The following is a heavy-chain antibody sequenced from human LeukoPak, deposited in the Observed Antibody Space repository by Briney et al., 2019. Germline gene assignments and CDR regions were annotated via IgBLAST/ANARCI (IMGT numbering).Heavy chain of an antibody. V-gene: IGHV3-13*01. CDR3: ARAQPPYHGRLDS. Sequence: QTGGSLRLACAASGFTFSSYDMHWVRQATGKGLEWVSGIGIAGDTHYPDSVRGRFTILRENAKNSLYLQMNSLGAEDTAVYYCARAQPPYHGRLDSWGQGILVTVSS. CDR1: GFTFSSYD. J-gene: IGHJ5*01. D-gene: IGHD3-16*01. CDR2: IGIAGDT.